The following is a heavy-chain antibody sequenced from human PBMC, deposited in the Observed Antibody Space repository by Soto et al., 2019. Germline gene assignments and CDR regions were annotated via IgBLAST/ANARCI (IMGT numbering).Heavy chain of an antibody. CDR2: IIPIFGTA. CDR3: ARGSYCTNGVCYPYYYYGMDV. J-gene: IGHJ6*02. CDR1: GGTFSSYA. D-gene: IGHD2-8*01. V-gene: IGHV1-69*06. Sequence: GASVKVSCKASGGTFSSYAISWVRQAPGQGLEWMGGIIPIFGTANYAQKFQGRVTITADKSTSTAYMELSSLRSEDTAVYYCARGSYCTNGVCYPYYYYGMDVWGQGTTVTVSS.